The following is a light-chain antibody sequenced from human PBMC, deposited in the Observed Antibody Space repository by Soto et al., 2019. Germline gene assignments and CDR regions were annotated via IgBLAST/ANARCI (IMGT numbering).Light chain of an antibody. CDR2: GVS. Sequence: EIVLTQSPVTLSLSPGERVSVSCRASQSVSDSNLAWYQQKPGQSPRLLIYGVSRRATGIPDRFSGSGSGTGFTLTISRLEPEDFAVYYCHQYGTSPLTFGGGTKVEIK. CDR1: QSVSDSN. V-gene: IGKV3-20*01. CDR3: HQYGTSPLT. J-gene: IGKJ4*01.